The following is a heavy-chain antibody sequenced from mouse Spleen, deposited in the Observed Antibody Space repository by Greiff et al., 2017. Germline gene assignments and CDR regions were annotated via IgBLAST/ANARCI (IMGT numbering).Heavy chain of an antibody. CDR2: INPYNGGT. CDR3: ARDYYDYDDAMDY. V-gene: IGHV1-19*01. Sequence: VQLKESGPVLVKPGASVKMSCKASGYTFTDYYMNWVKQSHGKSLEWIGVINPYNGGTSYNQKFKGKATLTVDKSSSTAYMELNSLTSEDSAVYYCARDYYDYDDAMDYWGQGTSVTVSS. D-gene: IGHD2-4*01. J-gene: IGHJ4*01. CDR1: GYTFTDYY.